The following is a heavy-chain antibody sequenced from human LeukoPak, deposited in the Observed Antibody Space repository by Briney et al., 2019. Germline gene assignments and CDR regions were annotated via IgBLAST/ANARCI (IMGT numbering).Heavy chain of an antibody. Sequence: GGSLRLSCAASGFTFSNYAISWVRQAPGKGLEWVSAISGSGTTYYADSVKGRFTISRDNSKNTLYLQMNSLRAEDTAVYYCTPKGSTNWFDPWGQGTLVTVPS. D-gene: IGHD3-10*01. V-gene: IGHV3-23*01. CDR3: TPKGSTNWFDP. CDR2: ISGSGTT. CDR1: GFTFSNYA. J-gene: IGHJ5*02.